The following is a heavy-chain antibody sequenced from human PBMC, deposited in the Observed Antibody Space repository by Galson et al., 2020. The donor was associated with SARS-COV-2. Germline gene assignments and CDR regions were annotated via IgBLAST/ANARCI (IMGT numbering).Heavy chain of an antibody. Sequence: SGPTLVKPTQTLTLTCTFSGFSLSTSGMCVSWIRQPPGKALEWLALIDWDDDKYYSTSLKTRLTISKDTSKNQVVLTMTNMDPVDTATYYCARMVWFGELSRYYYGMDVWGQGTTVTVSS. J-gene: IGHJ6*02. CDR3: ARMVWFGELSRYYYGMDV. V-gene: IGHV2-70*01. CDR2: IDWDDDK. D-gene: IGHD3-10*01. CDR1: GFSLSTSGMC.